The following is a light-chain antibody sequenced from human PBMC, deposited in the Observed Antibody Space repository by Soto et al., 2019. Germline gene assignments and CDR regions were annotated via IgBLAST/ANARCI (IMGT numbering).Light chain of an antibody. CDR3: NSYSSTSPYV. V-gene: IGLV2-14*03. CDR2: DVI. Sequence: QSALTQPASVSGSPGQSITISCTGTSSDVGTYNYVSWYQQHPGKPPKLIIYDVIDPASGVSNRFSGSKSGNTASLTISGLQGEDEADSYFNSYSSTSPYVFGTGTKLTLL. J-gene: IGLJ1*01. CDR1: SSDVGTYNY.